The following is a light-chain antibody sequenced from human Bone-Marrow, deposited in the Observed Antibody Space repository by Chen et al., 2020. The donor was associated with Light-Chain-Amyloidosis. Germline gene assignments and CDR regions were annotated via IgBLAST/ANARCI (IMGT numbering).Light chain of an antibody. V-gene: IGLV6-57*01. CDR1: SGSIATNY. J-gene: IGLJ2*01. Sequence: NFMLTQPHSVSESPGKTVIISCTRSSGSIATNYVQWYQQRPGSSPTTVIYEDDQRPSGVPDRFSGSSDRSSSAACRTVSGLRTEGEGDYYCHLYQGSSEGVFGGGNKLTVL. CDR3: HLYQGSSEGV. CDR2: EDD.